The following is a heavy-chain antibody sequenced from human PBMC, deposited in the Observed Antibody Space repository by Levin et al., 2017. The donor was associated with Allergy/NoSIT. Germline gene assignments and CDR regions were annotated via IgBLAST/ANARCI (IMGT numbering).Heavy chain of an antibody. CDR2: INWNGGSK. V-gene: IGHV3-20*01. Sequence: RSGGSLRLSCAASGFTFDDYGMSWVRQAPGKGLEWVSGINWNGGSKGYADSVKGRLTISRDNAKNSLYLQMNSLRAEDTALYHCARHRFTMNIDDGLDIWGQGTMVIVSS. CDR1: GFTFDDYG. CDR3: ARHRFTMNIDDGLDI. D-gene: IGHD2/OR15-2a*01. J-gene: IGHJ3*02.